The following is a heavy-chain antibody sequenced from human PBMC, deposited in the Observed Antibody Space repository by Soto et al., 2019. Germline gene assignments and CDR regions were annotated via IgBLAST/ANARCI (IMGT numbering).Heavy chain of an antibody. CDR2: ITPFNGDV. Sequence: QMQLVQSGAEVKKPGSSVTVSCKALGNTFTYRYLHWVRQAPGQALEWMGWITPFNGDVHYAQKLQDRVTSTRDRSINTAYMRMSSLRSEDTAMYYCASGGAGSGPFTWELPDHWGQGTLVTVSS. CDR3: ASGGAGSGPFTWELPDH. D-gene: IGHD1-26*01. J-gene: IGHJ4*02. CDR1: GNTFTYRY. V-gene: IGHV1-45*02.